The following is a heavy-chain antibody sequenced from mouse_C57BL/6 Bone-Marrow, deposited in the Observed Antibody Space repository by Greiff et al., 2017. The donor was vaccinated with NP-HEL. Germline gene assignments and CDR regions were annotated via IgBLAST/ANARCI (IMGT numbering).Heavy chain of an antibody. D-gene: IGHD3-2*02. J-gene: IGHJ3*01. V-gene: IGHV1-26*01. CDR3: ASDSSGPAWFAY. CDR1: GYTFTDYY. Sequence: EVQLQQSGPELVKPGASVKISCKASGYTFTDYYMNWVKQSHGKSLEWIGDINPNNGGTSYNQKFKGKATLTVDKSSSTAYMELRSLTSEDSAVYYCASDSSGPAWFAYWGQGTLVTVSA. CDR2: INPNNGGT.